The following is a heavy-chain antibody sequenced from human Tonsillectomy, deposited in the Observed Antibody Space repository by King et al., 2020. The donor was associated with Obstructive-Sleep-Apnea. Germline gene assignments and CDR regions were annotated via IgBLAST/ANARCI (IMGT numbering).Heavy chain of an antibody. J-gene: IGHJ4*02. D-gene: IGHD3-3*01. CDR2: IEADGDTT. V-gene: IGHV3-23*04. CDR1: GFTFNNYV. Sequence: VQLVESGGGLVQPGGSLRLSCAASGFTFNNYVMSWVRQAPGKGLEWVSGIEADGDTTYSADSVKGRFTISRDNSKNTLFLRMNSLRAEDTAIYYCATSWSGYFYFDFWGQGSLVTVSS. CDR3: ATSWSGYFYFDF.